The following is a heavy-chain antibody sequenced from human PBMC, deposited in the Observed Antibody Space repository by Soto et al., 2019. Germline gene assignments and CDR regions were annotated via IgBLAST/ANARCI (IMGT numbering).Heavy chain of an antibody. V-gene: IGHV3-9*01. Sequence: EVQLVESGGGLVQPGRSLRLSCAASGFTFDDYAMHWVRQAPGKGLEWVSGISWNSGSIGYADSVKGRFTISRDNAKNSLYLQMNSLRAEDTALYYCAKDIRRGPTYYYDSSGYYTSHFDYWGQGTLVTVSS. CDR2: ISWNSGSI. J-gene: IGHJ4*02. CDR1: GFTFDDYA. D-gene: IGHD3-22*01. CDR3: AKDIRRGPTYYYDSSGYYTSHFDY.